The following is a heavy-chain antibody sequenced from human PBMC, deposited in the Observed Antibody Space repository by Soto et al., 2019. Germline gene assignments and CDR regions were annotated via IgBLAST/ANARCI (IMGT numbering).Heavy chain of an antibody. CDR3: ARDGGIAAAGKYYYGMDV. D-gene: IGHD6-13*01. J-gene: IGHJ6*02. CDR1: GGTLGSYA. Sequence: SVKVSCKASGGTLGSYASSWVRQAPGQGLEWMGGIIPIFGTANYAQKFQGRVTITADESTSTAYMELSSLRSEDTAVYYCARDGGIAAAGKYYYGMDVWGQGTTVTVSS. CDR2: IIPIFGTA. V-gene: IGHV1-69*13.